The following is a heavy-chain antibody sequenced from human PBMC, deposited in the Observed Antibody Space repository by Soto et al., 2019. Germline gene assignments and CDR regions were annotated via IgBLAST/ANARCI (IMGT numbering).Heavy chain of an antibody. CDR2: VYYRGRS. D-gene: IGHD2-2*02. CDR3: VSQRNTLPTEAYFDY. CDR1: GGSVTNSSYY. V-gene: IGHV4-39*01. Sequence: SETLTLTCTDSGGSVTNSSYYWGWIRQSPGKGLEWIGSVYYRGRSYSKSSVKSRVTISVDTSKNRFSLSLNSVTASDTAVYFCVSQRNTLPTEAYFDYWGPGALVTVSS. J-gene: IGHJ4*02.